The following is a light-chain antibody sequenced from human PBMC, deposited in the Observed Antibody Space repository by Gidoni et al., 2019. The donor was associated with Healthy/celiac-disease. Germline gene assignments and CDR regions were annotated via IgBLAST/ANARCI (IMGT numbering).Light chain of an antibody. J-gene: IGLJ2*01. CDR3: SSYTSSSVV. Sequence: QSALTQPASVSGSPGQSITISCTGTSRDVGGYNYVSWYQQHPGKAPKLMIYEVSNRPSGVPDRFSGSKSGNTASLTISGLQAEDEADYYCSSYTSSSVVFGGGTKLTVL. CDR2: EVS. CDR1: SRDVGGYNY. V-gene: IGLV2-14*01.